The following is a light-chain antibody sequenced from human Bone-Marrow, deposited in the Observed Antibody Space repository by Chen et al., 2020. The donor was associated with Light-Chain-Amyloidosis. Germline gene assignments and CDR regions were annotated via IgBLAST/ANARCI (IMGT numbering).Light chain of an antibody. CDR1: SSDVGGDNH. Sequence: QSALTQPASVSGSPGQSITISCTGTSSDVGGDNHVSWYQQHPDKAPKLMIYEVTNRPSWVADRLSGSKDNNTASLTISGLQTEDEGDCCGSSYTITETLVFGSGTRVTVL. V-gene: IGLV2-14*01. J-gene: IGLJ1*01. CDR2: EVT. CDR3: SSYTITETLV.